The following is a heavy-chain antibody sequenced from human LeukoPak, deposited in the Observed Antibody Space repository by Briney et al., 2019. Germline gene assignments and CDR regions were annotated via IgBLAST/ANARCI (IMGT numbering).Heavy chain of an antibody. Sequence: ASVKVSCKASGYTFTSYGISWVRQAPGQGLEWMGWIGAYNGNTNYAQKLQGRVTMTTDTSTSTAYMELRSLRSDDTAVYYCATGYSSGWFPSESLDYWGQGTLVTVSS. J-gene: IGHJ4*02. V-gene: IGHV1-18*01. D-gene: IGHD6-19*01. CDR3: ATGYSSGWFPSESLDY. CDR1: GYTFTSYG. CDR2: IGAYNGNT.